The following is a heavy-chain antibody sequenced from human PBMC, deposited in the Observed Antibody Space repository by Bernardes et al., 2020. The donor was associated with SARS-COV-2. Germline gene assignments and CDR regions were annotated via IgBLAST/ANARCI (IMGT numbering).Heavy chain of an antibody. CDR1: GFTFSDHA. CDR3: ATAPCITMVRGPSGGRGYYYYYGMDV. Sequence: GGSLRLSCAASGFTFSDHAMSWVRQAPGKGLEWVSTISGREGHTNYADSVKGRFTISRDNSKNTLFLQMSSLRAEDTAVYYCATAPCITMVRGPSGGRGYYYYYGMDVWGQGTTVTVSS. J-gene: IGHJ6*02. D-gene: IGHD3-10*01. V-gene: IGHV3-23*01. CDR2: ISGREGHT.